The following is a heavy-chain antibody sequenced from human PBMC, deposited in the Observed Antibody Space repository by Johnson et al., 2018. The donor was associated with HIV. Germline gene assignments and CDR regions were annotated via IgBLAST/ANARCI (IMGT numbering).Heavy chain of an antibody. J-gene: IGHJ3*02. CDR3: AKDLFTEREDDVFDI. Sequence: QVQLVESGGGLVQPGGSLKLSCAASGFTFSGSAMHWVRQASGKGLEWVALIWYDGSNKYYADSVKGRFTISRDNSKNTLYLQMNTLRAEDTAIYYCAKDLFTEREDDVFDIWGQGTMVTVSS. V-gene: IGHV3-33*06. CDR2: IWYDGSNK. CDR1: GFTFSGSA. D-gene: IGHD1-26*01.